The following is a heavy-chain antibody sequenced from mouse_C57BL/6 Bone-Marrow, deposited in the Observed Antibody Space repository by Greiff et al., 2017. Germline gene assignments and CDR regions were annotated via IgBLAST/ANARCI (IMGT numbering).Heavy chain of an antibody. CDR2: IDPENGDT. CDR3: TPYGNYMFAY. J-gene: IGHJ3*01. Sequence: EVQLQQSGAELVRPGASVKLSCTASGFNIKDDYMHWVKQRPEQGLEWIGWIDPENGDTEYASKFQGKATITAVTSSNTAYLQLSSLTSEDTAVYYCTPYGNYMFAYWGQGTLVTVSA. V-gene: IGHV14-4*01. D-gene: IGHD2-1*01. CDR1: GFNIKDDY.